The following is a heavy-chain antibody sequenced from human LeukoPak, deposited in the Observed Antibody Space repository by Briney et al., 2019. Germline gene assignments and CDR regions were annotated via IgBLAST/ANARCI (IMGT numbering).Heavy chain of an antibody. Sequence: ASVKVSCKASGYTFTSYDINWVRQATGQGLEWMGWMNPNSGNTGYAQKFQGRVTINRNTSISTAYMELSSLRSDDTAVYYCARDLVKPFYYYGSGSYPYYYYMDVWGKGTTVTISS. D-gene: IGHD3-10*01. J-gene: IGHJ6*03. CDR3: ARDLVKPFYYYGSGSYPYYYYMDV. CDR1: GYTFTSYD. CDR2: MNPNSGNT. V-gene: IGHV1-8*03.